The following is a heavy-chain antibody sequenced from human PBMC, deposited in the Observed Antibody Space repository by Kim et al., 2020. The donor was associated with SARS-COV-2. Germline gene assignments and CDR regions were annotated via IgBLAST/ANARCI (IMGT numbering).Heavy chain of an antibody. Sequence: GGSLRLSCAASGFPFSRFWMHWFRQTPEKGLVWVSGISCDGSSKIYADSVKGRFTISRDKAKNTLYLQMNSLRPEDTAVYYCARDPLLRGMSTDYWGQGTLVTVSS. CDR2: ISCDGSSK. J-gene: IGHJ4*02. D-gene: IGHD3-16*01. CDR1: GFPFSRFW. CDR3: ARDPLLRGMSTDY. V-gene: IGHV3-74*01.